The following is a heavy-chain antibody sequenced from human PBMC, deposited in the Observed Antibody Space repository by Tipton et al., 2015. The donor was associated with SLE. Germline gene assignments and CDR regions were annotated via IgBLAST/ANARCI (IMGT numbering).Heavy chain of an antibody. Sequence: TLSLTCTVSGGSISSYFWTWLRQPPGKGLEWIGYVYHTYSTNYNPSLKRRASISLDTSTNRFYLDLTFVTAADTAVYYCARAFLVWDFGSSPYYYYYGMDVWGQGTTVTVSS. CDR1: GGSISSYF. CDR2: VYHTYST. CDR3: ARAFLVWDFGSSPYYYYYGMDV. D-gene: IGHD3-3*01. V-gene: IGHV4-59*12. J-gene: IGHJ6*02.